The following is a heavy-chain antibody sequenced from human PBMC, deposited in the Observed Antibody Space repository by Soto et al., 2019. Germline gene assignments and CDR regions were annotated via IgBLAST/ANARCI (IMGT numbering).Heavy chain of an antibody. D-gene: IGHD3-10*01. Sequence: PSQTLSLTCAISGDSVSSNSAAWNWIRQSPSRGLEWLGRTYYKSKWYNDYAVSVKSRITINPDTSKNQFSLQLNSVTPEDTAVYYCARARVTMVRGVIYSYYGMDVWGQGTTGTVAS. CDR2: TYYKSKWYN. J-gene: IGHJ6*02. CDR3: ARARVTMVRGVIYSYYGMDV. CDR1: GDSVSSNSAA. V-gene: IGHV6-1*01.